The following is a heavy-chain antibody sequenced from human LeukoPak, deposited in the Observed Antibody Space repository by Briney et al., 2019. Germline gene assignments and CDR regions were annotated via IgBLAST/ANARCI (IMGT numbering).Heavy chain of an antibody. V-gene: IGHV4-34*01. CDR1: GGSFSGYY. D-gene: IGHD2-15*01. CDR2: INHSGST. Sequence: PSETLSLTCAVYGGSFSGYYWSWIRQPPGKGLEWIGEINHSGSTNYNPSLKSRVTISVDTSQNQFSLKLSSVTAADTAVYCCARMGGYCSGGSCYEIDYWGQGTLVTVSS. CDR3: ARMGGYCSGGSCYEIDY. J-gene: IGHJ4*02.